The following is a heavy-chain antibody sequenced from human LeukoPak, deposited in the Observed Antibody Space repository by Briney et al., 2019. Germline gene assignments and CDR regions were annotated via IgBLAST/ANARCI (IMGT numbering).Heavy chain of an antibody. CDR1: GFTFSSYA. Sequence: GGSLRLSCAASGFTFSSYAMHWVRQAPGKGLEWVAVISYDGSNKYYADSVKGRFTISRDNSKNTLYLQMNSLRAEDTAVYYCARDAVDYYDLPNWFDPWGQGTPVTVSS. CDR3: ARDAVDYYDLPNWFDP. V-gene: IGHV3-30*04. CDR2: ISYDGSNK. D-gene: IGHD3-22*01. J-gene: IGHJ5*02.